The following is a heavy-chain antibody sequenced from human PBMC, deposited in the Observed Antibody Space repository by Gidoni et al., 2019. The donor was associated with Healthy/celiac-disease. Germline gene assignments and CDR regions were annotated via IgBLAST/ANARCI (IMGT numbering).Heavy chain of an antibody. CDR2: ISYDGSNK. CDR1: GFTFSSYA. CDR3: ARRPVLRFLEWLSSDYYYYGMDV. D-gene: IGHD3-3*01. J-gene: IGHJ6*02. Sequence: QVQLVESGGGVVQPGRSLRLSCAASGFTFSSYAMHWVRQAPGKGLEWVAVISYDGSNKYYADSVKGRFTISRDNSKNTLYLQMNSLRAEDTAVYYCARRPVLRFLEWLSSDYYYYGMDVWGQGTTVTVSS. V-gene: IGHV3-30-3*01.